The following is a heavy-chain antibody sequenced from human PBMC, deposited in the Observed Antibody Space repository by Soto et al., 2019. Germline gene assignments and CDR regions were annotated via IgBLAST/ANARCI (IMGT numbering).Heavy chain of an antibody. D-gene: IGHD2-21*02. J-gene: IGHJ5*02. CDR2: IGGRGGNA. V-gene: IGHV3-23*01. CDR3: AKARHSGDFAGSYDS. CDR1: GFSFIDYA. Sequence: GGSLRLSCAASGFSFIDYAINWVRQVPGRGLEYVAGIGGRGGNAFYADSMKGRFSISRNNSKNTVYLHMHNLRVDDSAMYYCAKARHSGDFAGSYDSWGQGTLVTVSS.